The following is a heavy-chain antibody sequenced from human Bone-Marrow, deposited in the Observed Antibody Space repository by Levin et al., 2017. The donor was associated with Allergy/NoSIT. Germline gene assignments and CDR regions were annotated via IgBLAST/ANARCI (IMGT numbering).Heavy chain of an antibody. CDR1: GGSTNSSNW. D-gene: IGHD3-10*01. V-gene: IGHV4-4*02. CDR3: ATRPRVLLWLGELSHFDY. J-gene: IGHJ4*02. Sequence: SETLSLTCAVSGGSTNSSNWWSWVRQPPGKGLEWIGEIYHSGGTNYSPSLKSRVTISVDRSKNHFSLNLRSVTAADTALYYCATRPRVLLWLGELSHFDYWGQGILVTVSS. CDR2: IYHSGGT.